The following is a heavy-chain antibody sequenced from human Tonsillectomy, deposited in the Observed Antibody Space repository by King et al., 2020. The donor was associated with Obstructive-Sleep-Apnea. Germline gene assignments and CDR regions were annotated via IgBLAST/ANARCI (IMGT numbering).Heavy chain of an antibody. J-gene: IGHJ4*02. CDR3: TRGGYYYFDD. V-gene: IGHV4-59*08. D-gene: IGHD3-3*01. CDR2: IYYSGNN. CDR1: GGSISTYY. Sequence: VQLQESGPGLVKPSETLSLTCTVSGGSISTYYWSWVRQPPGKGLEWIGYIYYSGNNNYNPSLKSRVTISVDTSTNKFSLKLSSVTAADTAVYYCTRGGYYYFDDWGQGTQVTVSS.